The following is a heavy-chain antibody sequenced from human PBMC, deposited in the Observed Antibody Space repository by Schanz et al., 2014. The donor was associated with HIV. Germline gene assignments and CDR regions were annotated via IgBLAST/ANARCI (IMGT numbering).Heavy chain of an antibody. CDR3: AKSTWVDN. CDR1: GFTFSSFG. V-gene: IGHV3-23*04. D-gene: IGHD2-2*01. Sequence: EVRLVESGGDWVQPGRSLRLSCAASGFTFSSFGMHWVRQAPGKGLEWVSGISEFGGSAWYADSVKGRFTISRDNSKNTLYLQMDSLRAEDTALYFCAKSTWVDNCGQGTLVTVSS. J-gene: IGHJ4*02. CDR2: ISEFGGSA.